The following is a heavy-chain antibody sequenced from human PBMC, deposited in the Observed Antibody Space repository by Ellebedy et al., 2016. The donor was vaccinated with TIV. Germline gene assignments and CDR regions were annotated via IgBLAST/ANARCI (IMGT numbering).Heavy chain of an antibody. CDR2: INYSGTT. CDR1: GGSFDPSY. D-gene: IGHD3-10*01. V-gene: IGHV4-34*01. J-gene: IGHJ4*02. CDR3: VGGSYYDY. Sequence: MPSETLSLTCAVYGGSFDPSYWSWIRQPPGKGLEWIGDINYSGTTTYSPSLRSRATISLDTSKNELSLEVTSVTAADTAMYYCVGGSYYDYWGQGTLVSVSS.